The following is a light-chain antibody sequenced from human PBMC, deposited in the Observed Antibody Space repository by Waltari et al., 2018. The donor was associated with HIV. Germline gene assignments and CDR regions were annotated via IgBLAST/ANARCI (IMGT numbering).Light chain of an antibody. J-gene: IGKJ1*01. Sequence: DIVLTQSPLSLSVTPGEPASISCRSSQSVLHGNGDNYLDWYVQKPGQSPQLLIYLGSSRASGVPDRFSGSGSGTDFTLKISRVEAEDVGVYYCMQAPERTFGQGTKVEIK. CDR3: MQAPERT. CDR1: QSVLHGNGDNY. V-gene: IGKV2-28*01. CDR2: LGS.